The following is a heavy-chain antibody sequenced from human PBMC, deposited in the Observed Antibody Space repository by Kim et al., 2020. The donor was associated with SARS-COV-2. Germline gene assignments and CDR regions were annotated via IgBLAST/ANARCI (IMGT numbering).Heavy chain of an antibody. CDR2: INHSGST. D-gene: IGHD3-10*01. V-gene: IGHV4-34*01. CDR3: ARRVTITMVRGRPHAFDI. J-gene: IGHJ3*02. CDR1: GGSFSGYY. Sequence: SETLSLTCAVYGGSFSGYYWSWIRQPPGKGLEWIGEINHSGSTNYNPPLKSRVTISVDTSKNQFSLKLSSVTAADTAVYYCARRVTITMVRGRPHAFDIWGQGTMVTVSS.